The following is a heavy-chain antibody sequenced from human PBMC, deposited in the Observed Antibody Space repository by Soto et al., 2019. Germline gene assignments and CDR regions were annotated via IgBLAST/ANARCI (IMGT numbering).Heavy chain of an antibody. D-gene: IGHD3-10*01. CDR2: ICYSGRT. V-gene: IGHV4-39*01. CDR1: GGSISSSSYY. J-gene: IGHJ6*03. Sequence: SETLSLTCTVSGGSISSSSYYWGWIRQPPGKGLEWIGSICYSGRTYSNPSLKSRVTISVDTSKNQFSLKLSCVTAADTAVYYCASITMVRGVIPYYMDVWGKGTTVTVSS. CDR3: ASITMVRGVIPYYMDV.